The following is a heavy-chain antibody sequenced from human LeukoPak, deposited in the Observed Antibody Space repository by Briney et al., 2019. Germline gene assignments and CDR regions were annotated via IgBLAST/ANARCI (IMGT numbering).Heavy chain of an antibody. V-gene: IGHV1-69*04. CDR3: ARDLAVEDAFDI. Sequence: GGSLRLSCAASGFTFSSYAISWVRQAPGQGLEWMGRIIPILGIANYAQKFQGRVTITADESTSTAYMELSSLRSEDTAVYYCARDLAVEDAFDIWGQGTMVTVSS. D-gene: IGHD4-23*01. CDR1: GFTFSSYA. J-gene: IGHJ3*02. CDR2: IIPILGIA.